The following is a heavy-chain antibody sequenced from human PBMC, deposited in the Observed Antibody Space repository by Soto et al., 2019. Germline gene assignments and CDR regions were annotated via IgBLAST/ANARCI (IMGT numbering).Heavy chain of an antibody. D-gene: IGHD2-21*02. CDR1: GGTFSGYA. Sequence: QVQLVQSGAEVKKPGSSVKVSCKASGGTFSGYAISWVRQAPGQGLEWMGGIIHIFGTTSYSQKFQGRLTIAADESTSTAYMQLSSLRSEDTAVYYCARDAKGVTTPFDYWGQGTLVTVSS. J-gene: IGHJ4*02. CDR2: IIHIFGTT. V-gene: IGHV1-69*01. CDR3: ARDAKGVTTPFDY.